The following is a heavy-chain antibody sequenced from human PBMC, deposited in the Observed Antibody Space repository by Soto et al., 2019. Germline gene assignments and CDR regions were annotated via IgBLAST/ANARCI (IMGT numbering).Heavy chain of an antibody. CDR1: GGSISSSNW. CDR2: IYHSGST. Sequence: QVQLQESGPGLVKPSGTLSLTCAVSGGSISSSNWWSWVRQPPGKGLEWIGEIYHSGSTNYNPSLKRRVTXLVXNXLHQASLTLSAVPAADTAVYYCARRRDYYYVSGMDYWGPGTLVTVSS. J-gene: IGHJ4*02. CDR3: ARRRDYYYVSGMDY. V-gene: IGHV4-4*02. D-gene: IGHD3-10*01.